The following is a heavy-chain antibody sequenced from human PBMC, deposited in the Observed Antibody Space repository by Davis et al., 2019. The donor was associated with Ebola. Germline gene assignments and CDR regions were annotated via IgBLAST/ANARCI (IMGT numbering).Heavy chain of an antibody. CDR1: GFTFSSYR. D-gene: IGHD5-24*01. Sequence: GESLKISCAASGFTFSSYRMHWVRQVPGTGLVWVSRINSDGSSTNYADSVKGRFTISRDNAKNTLYLQMNSLRVEDTAVYYCAREMATTNDAFDIWGQGTMVSVSS. CDR2: INSDGSST. CDR3: AREMATTNDAFDI. V-gene: IGHV3-74*01. J-gene: IGHJ3*02.